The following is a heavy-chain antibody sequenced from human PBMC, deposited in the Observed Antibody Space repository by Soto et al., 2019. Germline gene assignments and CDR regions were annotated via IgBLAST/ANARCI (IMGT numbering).Heavy chain of an antibody. V-gene: IGHV4-39*07. D-gene: IGHD5-18*01. Sequence: SETLSLTCTVSGGSISSSSYYWGWIRQPPGKGLEWIGSIYYSGSTYYNPSLKSRVTISVDTSKNQFSLKLSSVTAADTAVYYCASKPYSRITWMVYWGPGILVTVSS. CDR3: ASKPYSRITWMVY. CDR2: IYYSGST. J-gene: IGHJ4*02. CDR1: GGSISSSSYY.